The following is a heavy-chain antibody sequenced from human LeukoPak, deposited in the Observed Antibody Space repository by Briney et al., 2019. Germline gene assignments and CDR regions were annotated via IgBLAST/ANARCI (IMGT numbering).Heavy chain of an antibody. V-gene: IGHV4-59*13. J-gene: IGHJ4*02. Sequence: SETLSLTCTVSGGSLSSYYWSWIRQPPGKGLEWIGYIYYSGSTNYNPSLKSRVTISVDTSKKQFSLKLSSVTAADRAVYYCVGGGTSLDYWGQGTLVTVSS. D-gene: IGHD1/OR15-1a*01. CDR3: VGGGTSLDY. CDR1: GGSLSSYY. CDR2: IYYSGST.